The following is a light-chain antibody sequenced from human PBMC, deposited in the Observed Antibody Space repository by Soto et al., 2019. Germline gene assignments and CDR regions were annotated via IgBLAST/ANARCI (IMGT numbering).Light chain of an antibody. CDR2: SNN. J-gene: IGLJ3*02. CDR1: SSNIGSNT. CDR3: AAWDDSLNGGV. V-gene: IGLV1-44*01. Sequence: QSVLTQPPSASGTPGQRVTISCSGSSSNIGSNTVNWYQQLPGTAPKLLIYSNNQRPSGVPDRFSGSKSGTSASLPSSGLQSEDEADYYCAAWDDSLNGGVFGGGTKLTVL.